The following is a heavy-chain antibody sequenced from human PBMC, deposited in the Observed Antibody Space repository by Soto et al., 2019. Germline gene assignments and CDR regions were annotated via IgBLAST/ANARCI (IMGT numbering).Heavy chain of an antibody. CDR1: GFIFANYW. J-gene: IGHJ6*02. CDR3: ARVSGDFWSGYYDYYYGMDV. V-gene: IGHV3-7*01. CDR2: INRDGSEK. Sequence: GGSLRLSCAASGFIFANYWMSLFLQAPVKGLEWVSNINRDGSEKRYVDSVKGRFSISRDNAKNSLYLQMNSLRAEDTAVYYCARVSGDFWSGYYDYYYGMDVWGQGTTVTVS. D-gene: IGHD3-3*01.